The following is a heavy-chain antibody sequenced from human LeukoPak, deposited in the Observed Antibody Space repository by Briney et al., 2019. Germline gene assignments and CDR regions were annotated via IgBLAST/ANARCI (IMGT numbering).Heavy chain of an antibody. Sequence: SETLSLTCTVSGGSFSSGSYYWSWIRQPPGKGLEWIGYIYYSGSTNYNPSLKSRVTISADTSKNQFSLKLSSVTAADTAVYYCARDKGYYESSGYLKAFDIWGQGTMVTVSS. D-gene: IGHD3-22*01. CDR2: IYYSGST. CDR3: ARDKGYYESSGYLKAFDI. CDR1: GGSFSSGSYY. V-gene: IGHV4-61*01. J-gene: IGHJ3*02.